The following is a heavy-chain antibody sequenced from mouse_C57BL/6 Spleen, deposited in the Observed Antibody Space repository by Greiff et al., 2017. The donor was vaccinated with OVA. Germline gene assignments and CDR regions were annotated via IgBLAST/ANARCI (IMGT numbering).Heavy chain of an antibody. Sequence: QVQLQQPGAELVRPGSSVKLSCKASGYTFTSYWMHWVKQRPIQGLEWIGNIDPSDSETHYNQKFKDKATLTVDKSSSTAYMQLSSLTSEDSAVYYYAGWELLEKYYAMDYWGQGTSVTVSS. CDR2: IDPSDSET. CDR3: AGWELLEKYYAMDY. D-gene: IGHD2-12*01. J-gene: IGHJ4*01. V-gene: IGHV1-52*01. CDR1: GYTFTSYW.